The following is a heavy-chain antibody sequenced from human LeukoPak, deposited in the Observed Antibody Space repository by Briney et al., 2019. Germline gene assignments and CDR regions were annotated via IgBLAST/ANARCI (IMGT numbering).Heavy chain of an antibody. Sequence: GALRLSCAASGFTFSSYGMSWVRQAPGKGLEWFSAISGSGGSRYYADYVKGRFTISRDNSKNTLYLQMNSLRAEDTAVVYCAKDVFWGSYRYSDYWGQGTLVTVSS. CDR2: ISGSGGSR. V-gene: IGHV3-23*01. D-gene: IGHD3-16*02. J-gene: IGHJ4*02. CDR3: AKDVFWGSYRYSDY. CDR1: GFTFSSYG.